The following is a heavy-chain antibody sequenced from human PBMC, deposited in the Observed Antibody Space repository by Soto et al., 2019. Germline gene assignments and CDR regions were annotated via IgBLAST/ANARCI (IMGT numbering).Heavy chain of an antibody. Sequence: PGGSLRLSCAASGFAFSGSAMYWVRQASGKXPEWVGRIRSKGHNYATEYAASVKGRFTISRDDSKNTAYLQMNSLQTEDTAVYYCTRDLFSYDYSGILWFDPWGQGTLVTVSS. J-gene: IGHJ5*02. D-gene: IGHD3-16*01. CDR3: TRDLFSYDYSGILWFDP. CDR1: GFAFSGSA. V-gene: IGHV3-73*01. CDR2: IRSKGHNYAT.